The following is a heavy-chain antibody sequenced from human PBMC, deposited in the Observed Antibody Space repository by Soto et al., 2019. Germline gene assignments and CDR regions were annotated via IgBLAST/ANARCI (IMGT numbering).Heavy chain of an antibody. Sequence: SETLSLTCTVSGGSISSSSYYWGWIRQPPGKGLEWIGSIYYSGSTYYNPSLKSRVTISVDTSKNQFSLKLSSVTAADTAVYYCAREGDYDFWSGYPLYDYWGQGTLVTVSS. D-gene: IGHD3-3*01. CDR1: GGSISSSSYY. V-gene: IGHV4-39*07. CDR3: AREGDYDFWSGYPLYDY. J-gene: IGHJ4*02. CDR2: IYYSGST.